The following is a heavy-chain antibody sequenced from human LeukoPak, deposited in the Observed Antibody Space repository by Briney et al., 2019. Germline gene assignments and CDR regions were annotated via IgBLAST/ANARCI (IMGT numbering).Heavy chain of an antibody. D-gene: IGHD5-12*01. CDR2: ISGSSSHT. CDR1: GFTFSSQG. CDR3: ASQDIVATTGAELDY. Sequence: PGRSLRLSCAASGFTFSSQGMNWVRQAPGKGLEWVSSISGSSSHTYYADSVKGRFTISRDNAKNSLYLQMNSLRADDTALYYCASQDIVATTGAELDYWGQGTLVTVSS. V-gene: IGHV3-21*01. J-gene: IGHJ4*02.